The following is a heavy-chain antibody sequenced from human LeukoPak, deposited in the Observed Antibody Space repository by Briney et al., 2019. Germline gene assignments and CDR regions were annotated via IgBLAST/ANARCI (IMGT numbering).Heavy chain of an antibody. D-gene: IGHD6-19*01. CDR1: GYSFTSYW. J-gene: IGHJ6*03. CDR2: IYPVNSDT. Sequence: GESLKISCKGSGYSFTSYWIGWGRRMPGKALEWMGIIYPVNSDTRYSPSFQGQVTISADKSISTAYLQWSSLKASDTAMYYCARHVRSGRWLPPSYYYYYYMDVWGKGTTVTVSS. CDR3: ARHVRSGRWLPPSYYYYYYMDV. V-gene: IGHV5-51*01.